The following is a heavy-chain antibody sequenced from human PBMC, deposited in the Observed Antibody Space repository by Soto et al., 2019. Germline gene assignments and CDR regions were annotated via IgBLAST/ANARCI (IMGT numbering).Heavy chain of an antibody. D-gene: IGHD2-21*01. J-gene: IGHJ4*02. CDR1: GGSISSYY. Sequence: QVQLQESGPGLVKPSETLSLTCTVSGGSISSYYWSWIRQPPGKGLEWIGYIYYRGSTNYNPSLKSRVTISVDTAKNQFSLKRSSVTAADTAVYYCARRWGGTFDYWGQGTLVTVSS. CDR2: IYYRGST. CDR3: ARRWGGTFDY. V-gene: IGHV4-59*01.